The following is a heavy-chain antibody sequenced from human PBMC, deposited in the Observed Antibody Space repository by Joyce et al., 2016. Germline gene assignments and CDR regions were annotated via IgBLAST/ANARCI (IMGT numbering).Heavy chain of an antibody. CDR3: ASGVAGYCSSSTCPRPLDV. J-gene: IGHJ3*01. D-gene: IGHD2-2*01. V-gene: IGHV1-69*14. Sequence: QVHLVQSGAEVKMPGSSVNVSCTASGGSFGAHTFNWVRQTPGQGLEWMGVIIPGFVTPHDAKKVQGTVSITADTGTSTVFMEVRSLTSDDTAMYYCASGVAGYCSSSTCPRPLDVWGQGTMVIVS. CDR1: GGSFGAHT. CDR2: IIPGFVTP.